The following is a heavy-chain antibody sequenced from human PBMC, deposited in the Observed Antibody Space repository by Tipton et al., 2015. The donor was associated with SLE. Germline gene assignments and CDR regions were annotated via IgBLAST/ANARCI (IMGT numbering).Heavy chain of an antibody. CDR3: TRIYGTGTFLPDY. J-gene: IGHJ4*02. V-gene: IGHV3-49*04. D-gene: IGHD3-10*01. CDR1: GFTFGDYG. CDR2: IRSKGYGGTT. Sequence: SLRLSCTTSGFTFGDYGMSWVRQAPGKGLEWVSLIRSKGYGGTTGYAASVKGRFTISRDDSKSIAYLEMNSLKTEDTAVYHCTRIYGTGTFLPDYRGLGTLVTVSS.